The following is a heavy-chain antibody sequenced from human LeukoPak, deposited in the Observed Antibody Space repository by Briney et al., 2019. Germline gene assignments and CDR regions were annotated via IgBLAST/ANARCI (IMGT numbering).Heavy chain of an antibody. J-gene: IGHJ6*03. CDR1: SGSISNYY. Sequence: PSETLSLTCTVSSGSISNYYWSWIRQPPGKGLEWIGYIYYSGSTDYNPSLKSRVTISVDTSKNQFSLKLSSVTAADTAAYYCARGYSYGPYYYYYYMDVWGKGTTVTVSS. V-gene: IGHV4-59*01. CDR3: ARGYSYGPYYYYYYMDV. D-gene: IGHD5-18*01. CDR2: IYYSGST.